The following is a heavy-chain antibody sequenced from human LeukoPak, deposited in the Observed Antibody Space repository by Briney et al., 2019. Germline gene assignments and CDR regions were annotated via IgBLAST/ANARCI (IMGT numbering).Heavy chain of an antibody. CDR3: ARSHDYGDLILY. CDR1: GFTFSSYG. J-gene: IGHJ4*02. V-gene: IGHV3-33*01. D-gene: IGHD4-17*01. Sequence: PGRSLRLSCAASGFTFSSYGMHWVRQAPGKGLEWVAVIWYDGSNKYYADSVKGRFTISRDNSKNTLYLQMNSLRAEDTAVYYCARSHDYGDLILYWGQGTLVTVSS. CDR2: IWYDGSNK.